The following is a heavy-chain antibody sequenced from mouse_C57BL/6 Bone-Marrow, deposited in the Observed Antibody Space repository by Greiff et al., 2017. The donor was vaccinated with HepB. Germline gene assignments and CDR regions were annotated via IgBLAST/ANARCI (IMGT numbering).Heavy chain of an antibody. J-gene: IGHJ3*01. Sequence: EVKLMESGGGLVKPGGSLKLSCAASGFTFSDYGMHWVRQAPEKGLEWVAYISSGSSTIYYADTVKGRFTISRDNAKNTLLLQMTSLRSEDTAMYYCARTITTVDWGQGTLVTVSA. CDR3: ARTITTVD. V-gene: IGHV5-17*01. CDR1: GFTFSDYG. D-gene: IGHD1-1*01. CDR2: ISSGSSTI.